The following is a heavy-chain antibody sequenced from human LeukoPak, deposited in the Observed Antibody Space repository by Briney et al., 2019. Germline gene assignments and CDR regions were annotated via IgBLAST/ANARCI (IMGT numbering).Heavy chain of an antibody. V-gene: IGHV4-4*07. CDR2: IYTSGST. CDR3: ARGYYDILTGYLPFDY. Sequence: SETLSLTCTVSGGSISSYYWSWIRQPAGKGLEWIGRIYTSGSTNYNPSLKSRVTISVDTSKNQFSLKLSSVTAADTAVYYCARGYYDILTGYLPFDYWGQGTLVTVSS. D-gene: IGHD3-9*01. J-gene: IGHJ4*02. CDR1: GGSISSYY.